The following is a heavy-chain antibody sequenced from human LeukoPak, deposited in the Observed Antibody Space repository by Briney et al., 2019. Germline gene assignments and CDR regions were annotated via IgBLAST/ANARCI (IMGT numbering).Heavy chain of an antibody. CDR1: GYTFTSHA. Sequence: ASVKVSCKASGYTFTSHAISWVRQAPGQGPEWIGWITVYNGNTIYAQKLQGRVTMTTYTSTSTAYMELRSLRSDDTAVYYCARGASTYYDSSDYFDYWGQGTLVTVSS. CDR3: ARGASTYYDSSDYFDY. J-gene: IGHJ4*02. V-gene: IGHV1-18*01. CDR2: ITVYNGNT. D-gene: IGHD3-22*01.